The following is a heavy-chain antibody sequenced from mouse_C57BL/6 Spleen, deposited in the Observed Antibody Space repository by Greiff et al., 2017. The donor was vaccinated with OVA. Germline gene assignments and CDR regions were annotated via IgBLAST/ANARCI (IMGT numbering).Heavy chain of an antibody. Sequence: QSGAELVRPGASVKMSCKASGYTFTSYNMHWVKQTPRQGLEWIGAIYPGNGDTSYNQKFKGKATLTVDNSSSTAYMQLSSLTSEDSAVYFCARSGYGNYVGYAMDYWGQGTSVTVSS. D-gene: IGHD2-10*02. CDR1: GYTFTSYN. CDR3: ARSGYGNYVGYAMDY. CDR2: IYPGNGDT. J-gene: IGHJ4*01. V-gene: IGHV1-12*01.